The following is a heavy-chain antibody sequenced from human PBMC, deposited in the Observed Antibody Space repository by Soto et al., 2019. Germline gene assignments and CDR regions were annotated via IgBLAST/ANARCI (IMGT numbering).Heavy chain of an antibody. J-gene: IGHJ4*02. Sequence: GGSLRLSCVASGFIFGNYPMSWVRQAPGKGLEWVSGISGSGVGTFYTDSVKGRFIISRDNSKNTLYLQMNSLRAEDTAIYYCAKPLTTVTTGNYFDYWGQGTPLTVSS. CDR2: ISGSGVGT. CDR1: GFIFGNYP. D-gene: IGHD4-17*01. CDR3: AKPLTTVTTGNYFDY. V-gene: IGHV3-23*01.